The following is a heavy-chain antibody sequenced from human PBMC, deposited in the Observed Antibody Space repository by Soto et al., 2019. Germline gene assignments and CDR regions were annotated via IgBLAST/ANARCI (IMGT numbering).Heavy chain of an antibody. V-gene: IGHV4-30-4*01. CDR2: IYYSGST. J-gene: IGHJ6*02. D-gene: IGHD3-3*01. Sequence: PSETLSLTCTVSGGSISSGDYYWSWIRQPPGKGLEWIGYIYYSGSTYYNPSLKSRVTISVDTSKNQFSLKLSSVTAADTAVYYCARDRGITIFGVVTNYGMDVWGQGTTVTVSS. CDR1: GGSISSGDYY. CDR3: ARDRGITIFGVVTNYGMDV.